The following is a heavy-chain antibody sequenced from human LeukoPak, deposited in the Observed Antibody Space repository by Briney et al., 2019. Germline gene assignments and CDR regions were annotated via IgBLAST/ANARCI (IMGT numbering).Heavy chain of an antibody. J-gene: IGHJ4*02. V-gene: IGHV3-48*03. CDR1: GFTFSSYE. CDR2: ISSSGSTI. D-gene: IGHD4-17*01. CDR3: ARDAANDYGDYSDY. Sequence: QSGGSLRLSCAASGFTFSSYEMNWVRQAPGKGLEWVSYISSSGSTIYYADSVKGRFTISRDNAKNSLYLQMNSLRAEDTAVYYCARDAANDYGDYSDYWGQGTLVTVSS.